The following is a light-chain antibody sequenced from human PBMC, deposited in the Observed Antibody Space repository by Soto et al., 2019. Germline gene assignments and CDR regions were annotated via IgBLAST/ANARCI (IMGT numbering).Light chain of an antibody. CDR1: QSVSSY. V-gene: IGKV3-11*01. Sequence: EIVLPQSPATLSLSAGERATLSCRASQSVSSYLAWYQQKPGQAPRLLIYDASNRATGIPARFSGSGSGTDFTLTISSLAPEEFAVYYCQQRSNWFTFGQGTRLEIK. J-gene: IGKJ5*01. CDR2: DAS. CDR3: QQRSNWFT.